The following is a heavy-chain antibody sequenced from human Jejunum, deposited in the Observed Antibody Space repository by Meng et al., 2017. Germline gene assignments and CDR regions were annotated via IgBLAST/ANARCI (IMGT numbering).Heavy chain of an antibody. CDR1: GFTFSAYN. V-gene: IGHV3-74*01. CDR2: INADGRTT. D-gene: IGHD3/OR15-3a*01. Sequence: GGSLRLSCAASGFTFSAYNMHWVRQAPGKGLVWVSRINADGRTTTYTDSVKGRFTISRDNAKDTLYLQMNSLRAEDTVVYYCARDLNWVVWDYWGQGTLVTVSS. J-gene: IGHJ4*02. CDR3: ARDLNWVVWDY.